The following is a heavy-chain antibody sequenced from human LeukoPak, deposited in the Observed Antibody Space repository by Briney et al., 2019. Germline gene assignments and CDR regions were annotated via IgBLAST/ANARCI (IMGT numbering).Heavy chain of an antibody. V-gene: IGHV4-31*03. CDR1: GGSISSGGYY. Sequence: SQTLSLTCTVSGGSISSGGYYWSWIRQHPGKGLEWIGYIYYSGSTYYNPSLKSRVTISVDTSKNQFSLKLSSVTAADTAVYYCARVDGDGYNLGGNFDYWGQGTLVTVSS. CDR3: ARVDGDGYNLGGNFDY. D-gene: IGHD5-12*01. CDR2: IYYSGST. J-gene: IGHJ4*02.